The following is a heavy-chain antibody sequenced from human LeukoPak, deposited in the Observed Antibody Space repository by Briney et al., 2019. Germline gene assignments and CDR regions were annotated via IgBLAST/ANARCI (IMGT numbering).Heavy chain of an antibody. CDR2: INPSGGST. D-gene: IGHD5-24*01. J-gene: IGHJ4*02. V-gene: IGHV1-46*01. Sequence: ASVKVSCKASGYTFTSYYMHWVRQAPGQGLEWMGIINPSGGSTSYAQKFQGRVTMTRDTSTSTVYMELSSLRSEDTAVYYCARDPPFRDGYGYHFDYWGQGTLVTVSS. CDR3: ARDPPFRDGYGYHFDY. CDR1: GYTFTSYY.